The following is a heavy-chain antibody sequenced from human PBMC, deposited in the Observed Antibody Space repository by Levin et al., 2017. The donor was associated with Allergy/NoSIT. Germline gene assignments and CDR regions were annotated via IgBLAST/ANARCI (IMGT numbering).Heavy chain of an antibody. V-gene: IGHV3-30*03. Sequence: GGSLRLSCAASGFTFSRYGMHWVRQTPDKGLEWVAAILHDGSNQYYSDSVKGRFTISRDKSKNTLYLQMNTLRAEDTALYYCARDGRLWFGEFTDYWGQGTLVTVS. CDR3: ARDGRLWFGEFTDY. CDR2: ILHDGSNQ. D-gene: IGHD3-10*01. J-gene: IGHJ4*02. CDR1: GFTFSRYG.